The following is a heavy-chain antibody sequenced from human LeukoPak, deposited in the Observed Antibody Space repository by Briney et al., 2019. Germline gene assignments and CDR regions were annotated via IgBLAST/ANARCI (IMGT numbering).Heavy chain of an antibody. Sequence: SETLSLTCTVSGGSISSGSYCWSWIRQPAGKGLEWIGRIYTSGSTNYNPSLKSRVTMSVDTSKNQFSLKLSSVTAADTAVYYCARVLGSSWYWDYYYYYMDVWGKGTTVTVSS. D-gene: IGHD6-13*01. CDR1: GGSISSGSYC. CDR3: ARVLGSSWYWDYYYYYMDV. V-gene: IGHV4-61*02. J-gene: IGHJ6*03. CDR2: IYTSGST.